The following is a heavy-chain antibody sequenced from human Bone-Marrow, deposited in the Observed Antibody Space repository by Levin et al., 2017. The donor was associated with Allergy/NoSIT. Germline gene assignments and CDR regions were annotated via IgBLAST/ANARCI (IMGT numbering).Heavy chain of an antibody. V-gene: IGHV2-5*01. CDR3: VNRRMGYCRAISCPYFDS. CDR1: GFSLSTTGVA. Sequence: SGPTLVKPTQTLTLTCTFSGFSLSTTGVAVGWIRQPPGKALEWLALIFWNDDKRYSPSLRSRVTITKETSKNQVVLKLTTMDPLDTGSYYCVNRRMGYCRAISCPYFDSWGQGTLLTVSS. D-gene: IGHD2-15*01. J-gene: IGHJ4*02. CDR2: IFWNDDK.